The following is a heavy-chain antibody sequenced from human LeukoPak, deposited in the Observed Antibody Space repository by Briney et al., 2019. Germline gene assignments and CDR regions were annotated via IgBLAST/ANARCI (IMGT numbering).Heavy chain of an antibody. J-gene: IGHJ4*02. CDR2: ISSNGGST. Sequence: GGSLRLSCAASGFTFSSYAMHWVRQAPGKGLEYVSAISSNGGSTYYANSVKGRFTISRDNSKNTLHLQMGSLRAEDMAVYYCARALSYDILTGYYDYWGQGTLVTVSS. CDR1: GFTFSSYA. V-gene: IGHV3-64*01. CDR3: ARALSYDILTGYYDY. D-gene: IGHD3-9*01.